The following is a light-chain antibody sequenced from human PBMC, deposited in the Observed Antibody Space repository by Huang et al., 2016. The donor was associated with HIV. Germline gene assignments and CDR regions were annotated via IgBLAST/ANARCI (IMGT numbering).Light chain of an antibody. Sequence: EIVLTQSPATLSLSPGERATLSCRASQSVSSNLAWYQKKSGQPPRVLIYDASIRATGIPARFSGSGSGTDFTLTISSLEPEDFAVYFCQQRTNWPPNSFGGGTKVEI. CDR3: QQRTNWPPNS. CDR2: DAS. J-gene: IGKJ4*01. CDR1: QSVSSN. V-gene: IGKV3-11*01.